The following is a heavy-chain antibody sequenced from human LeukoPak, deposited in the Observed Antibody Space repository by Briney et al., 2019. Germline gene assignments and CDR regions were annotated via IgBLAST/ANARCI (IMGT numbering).Heavy chain of an antibody. CDR3: AKDYYHPTVPTDIDY. Sequence: GGSLRLSCAASGFTFSSYAMSWVRQAPGKGLEWVSAISGSGGSTYYADSVKGRFTISRDNSKNTLYLQMNSLRAEDTAVYYCAKDYYHPTVPTDIDYWGEGTLVTVSS. CDR1: GFTFSSYA. V-gene: IGHV3-23*01. J-gene: IGHJ4*02. CDR2: ISGSGGST. D-gene: IGHD3-22*01.